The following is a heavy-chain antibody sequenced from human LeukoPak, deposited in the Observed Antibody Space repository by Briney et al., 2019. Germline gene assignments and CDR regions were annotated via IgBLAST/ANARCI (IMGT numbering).Heavy chain of an antibody. CDR3: TGNYYGSGSYADFDY. CDR1: GFTFSGSA. D-gene: IGHD3-10*01. CDR2: IRSKADNYAT. V-gene: IGHV3-73*01. J-gene: IGHJ4*02. Sequence: PGGSLKLSCAASGFTFSGSAMHWVRQASGKGLEWVGRIRSKADNYATAYAASVKGRFIIYRDDSKNTAYLQMDSLKTEDTAVYYCTGNYYGSGSYADFDYWGQGTLVTVSS.